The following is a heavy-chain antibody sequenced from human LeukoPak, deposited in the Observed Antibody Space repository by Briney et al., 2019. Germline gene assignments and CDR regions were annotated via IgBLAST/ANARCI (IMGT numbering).Heavy chain of an antibody. J-gene: IGHJ4*02. Sequence: GGSLRLSCAASGFTFSNYAMSWVHQAPGKGLEWVSGISGNGGSTYYADSVKGRFTISRDNSKNTLYLQMNSLRAEDTAVYYCAKDQYGYGDYVFDYWGQGTLVTVSS. V-gene: IGHV3-23*01. CDR1: GFTFSNYA. CDR2: ISGNGGST. D-gene: IGHD4-17*01. CDR3: AKDQYGYGDYVFDY.